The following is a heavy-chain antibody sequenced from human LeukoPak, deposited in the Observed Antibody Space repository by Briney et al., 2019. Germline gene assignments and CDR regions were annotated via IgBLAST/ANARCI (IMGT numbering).Heavy chain of an antibody. D-gene: IGHD2-15*01. Sequence: GGSLRLSCAASGFTFSDYYMSWIRQAPGKGLEWVSYIGSSGRTIYYADSVKGRSTISRDNAKNSLYLQMNSLRAEDTAVYYCAREQLVERADAFDIWGQGTMVTVSS. CDR2: IGSSGRTI. J-gene: IGHJ3*02. CDR1: GFTFSDYY. CDR3: AREQLVERADAFDI. V-gene: IGHV3-11*04.